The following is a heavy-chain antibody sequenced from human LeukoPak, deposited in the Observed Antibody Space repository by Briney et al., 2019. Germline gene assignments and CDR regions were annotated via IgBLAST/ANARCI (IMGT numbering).Heavy chain of an antibody. CDR1: GFTFRSYA. CDR3: AKVGVAGPIYYYYYMDV. V-gene: IGHV3-23*01. J-gene: IGHJ6*03. CDR2: ISASGEST. D-gene: IGHD6-19*01. Sequence: GGSLRLSCAASGFTFRSYAMSWVRQAPGKGLEWVSAISASGESTYYADSVKGRFTISRDNSKNTLYLQMNSLRAEDTAVYYCAKVGVAGPIYYYYYMDVWGKGTTVTVSS.